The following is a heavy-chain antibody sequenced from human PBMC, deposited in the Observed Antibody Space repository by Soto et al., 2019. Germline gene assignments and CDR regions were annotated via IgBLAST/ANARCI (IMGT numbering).Heavy chain of an antibody. D-gene: IGHD5-18*01. CDR1: GSTFTSNG. V-gene: IGHV1-18*04. Sequence: QVHLVQSGPEMKKPGASVRGSCKVSGSTFTSNGIGWVRQAPGQGLEWMGWISTYNDNMDTAPPLQGRLTMPTDTSTTTAYMELKNLNFDDTALYYCAYVGGYSTGDDSFDLWGQGTPVTVSS. CDR2: ISTYNDNM. J-gene: IGHJ4*02. CDR3: AYVGGYSTGDDSFDL.